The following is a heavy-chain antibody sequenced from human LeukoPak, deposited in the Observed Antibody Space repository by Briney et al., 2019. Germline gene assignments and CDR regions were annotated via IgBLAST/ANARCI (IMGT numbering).Heavy chain of an antibody. D-gene: IGHD5-12*01. CDR1: GFTFNSYA. Sequence: PGGSLRLSCAASGFTFNSYAMHWVRQAPGKGLEWVAVISYDGSNKYYADSVKGRFTISRDNSKDTLYLQMNSLRAEDTAVYYCAKDRGYIVATTLDYWGQGTLVTVS. CDR3: AKDRGYIVATTLDY. J-gene: IGHJ4*02. V-gene: IGHV3-30*04. CDR2: ISYDGSNK.